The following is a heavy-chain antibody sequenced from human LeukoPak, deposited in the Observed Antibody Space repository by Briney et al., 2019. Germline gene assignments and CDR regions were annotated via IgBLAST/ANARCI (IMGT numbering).Heavy chain of an antibody. J-gene: IGHJ3*02. D-gene: IGHD1-20*01. CDR1: GGSISSSSYY. Sequence: SETLSLTCTVSGGSISSSSYYWGWIRQPPGKGLEWIGSIYYSGSTYYNPSLKSRVTISVDTSKNQFSLKLSSVTAADTAVYYCARLTGPSKAFDIWGQGTMVTVSS. CDR2: IYYSGST. CDR3: ARLTGPSKAFDI. V-gene: IGHV4-39*01.